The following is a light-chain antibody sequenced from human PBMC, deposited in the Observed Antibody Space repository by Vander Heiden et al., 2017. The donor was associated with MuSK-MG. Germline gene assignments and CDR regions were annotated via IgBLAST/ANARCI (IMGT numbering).Light chain of an antibody. CDR1: TSVSSN. V-gene: IGKV3-15*01. CDR2: GAS. J-gene: IGKJ4*01. Sequence: EIVMTQSPATLAVSPGERATLAGRDSTSVSSNLAWYQQKPGQAPRLLIYGASTRDTGIPARFSGSGSGTEFTLTISSLQSEDFAVYYCQQYNNWPPLTFGGGTKVEIK. CDR3: QQYNNWPPLT.